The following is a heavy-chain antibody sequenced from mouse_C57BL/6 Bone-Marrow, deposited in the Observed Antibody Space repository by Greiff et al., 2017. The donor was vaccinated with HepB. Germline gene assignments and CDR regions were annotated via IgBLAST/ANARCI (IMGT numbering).Heavy chain of an antibody. CDR2: ISSGSSTI. J-gene: IGHJ4*01. Sequence: EVQRVESGGGLVKPGGSLKLSCAASGFTFSDYGMHWVRQAPEKGLEWVAYISSGSSTIYYADTVKGRFTISRDNAKNTLFLQMTSLRSEDTAMYYCARRSPYYYGSMDYWGQGTSVTVSS. CDR3: ARRSPYYYGSMDY. D-gene: IGHD1-1*01. V-gene: IGHV5-17*01. CDR1: GFTFSDYG.